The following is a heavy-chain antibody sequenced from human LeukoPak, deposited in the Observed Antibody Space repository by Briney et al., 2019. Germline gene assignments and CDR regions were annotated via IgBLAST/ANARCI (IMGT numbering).Heavy chain of an antibody. CDR2: ISGSGGST. CDR1: GFTFSSYA. J-gene: IGHJ4*02. D-gene: IGHD6-13*01. V-gene: IGHV3-23*01. Sequence: GGSLRLSCAASGFTFSSYAMSWVRQAPGKGLEWVSAISGSGGSTYYADSVKGRFTISRDNSKNTLYLQMNSLRAEDTAVYYCARVGSSSWYSDYWGQGTLVTVSS. CDR3: ARVGSSSWYSDY.